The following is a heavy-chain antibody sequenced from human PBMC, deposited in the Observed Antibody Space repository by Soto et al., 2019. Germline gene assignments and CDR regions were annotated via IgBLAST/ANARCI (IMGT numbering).Heavy chain of an antibody. CDR3: AREVGHMDY. J-gene: IGHJ4*02. D-gene: IGHD1-26*01. CDR2: ISSGSSTI. V-gene: IGHV3-48*02. CDR1: GFTFSSYS. Sequence: EVQLLESGGGLVQPGGSLRLSFAASGFTFSSYSMHLVRKAPGTGLEWVSYISSGSSTIYYADSVKGRFTISRDNAKNSRHLQMNSLRDEDTAVYYCAREVGHMDYWGQGTLVTVSS.